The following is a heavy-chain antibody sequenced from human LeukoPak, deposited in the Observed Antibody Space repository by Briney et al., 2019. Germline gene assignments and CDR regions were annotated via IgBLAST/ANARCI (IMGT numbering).Heavy chain of an antibody. J-gene: IGHJ4*01. Sequence: GSLRLSRAASGFTFDDYAMHWVRQAPGKGLEWVSLISGDGGSTYYADSVKGRFTISRDNSKNSLYLQMNSLRTEDTALYYCEKDILPFYYDSSGYYPAYWGQEPWSPSPQ. V-gene: IGHV3-43*02. CDR2: ISGDGGST. D-gene: IGHD3-22*01. CDR1: GFTFDDYA. CDR3: EKDILPFYYDSSGYYPAY.